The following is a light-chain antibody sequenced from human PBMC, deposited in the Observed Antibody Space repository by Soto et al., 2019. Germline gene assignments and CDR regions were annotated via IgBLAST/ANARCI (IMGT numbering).Light chain of an antibody. Sequence: QSALTQPASVSGSPGQSIAISCTGTSSDVGAYNYVSWFQQHPGEAPKLMIYDVGSRPSGVSNRFSGSKSGNTASLTISGLQAEDEADYYCSSYTTSTTDVFGTGTKLTVL. V-gene: IGLV2-14*03. CDR1: SSDVGAYNY. J-gene: IGLJ1*01. CDR3: SSYTTSTTDV. CDR2: DVG.